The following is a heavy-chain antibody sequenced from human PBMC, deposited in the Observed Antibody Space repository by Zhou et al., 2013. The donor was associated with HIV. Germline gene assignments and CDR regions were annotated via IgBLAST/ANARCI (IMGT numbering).Heavy chain of an antibody. D-gene: IGHD5-12*01. CDR2: IIPILGIA. CDR3: ARVGGGYDTNYYYYMDV. V-gene: IGHV1-69*04. J-gene: IGHJ6*03. Sequence: QVQLVQSGAEVKKPGSSVKVSCKASGGTFSSYAISWVRQAPGQGLEWMGRIIPILGIANYAQKFQGRVTITADKSTSTAYMELSSLRSEDTAVYYCARVGGGYDTNYYYYMDVWGKGTTVTVSS. CDR1: GGTFSSYA.